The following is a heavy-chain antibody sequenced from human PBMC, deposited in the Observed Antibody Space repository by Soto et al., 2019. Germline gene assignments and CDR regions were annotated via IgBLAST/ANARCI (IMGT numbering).Heavy chain of an antibody. V-gene: IGHV4-31*03. Sequence: LSLTCTVSGGSISSGGYYWSWIRQHPGKGLEWIGYIYYSGSTYYNPSLKSRVTISVDTSKNQFSLKLSSVTAADTAVYYCASTIAAAGYYYMDVWGKGTTVTVSS. J-gene: IGHJ6*03. CDR2: IYYSGST. D-gene: IGHD6-13*01. CDR1: GGSISSGGYY. CDR3: ASTIAAAGYYYMDV.